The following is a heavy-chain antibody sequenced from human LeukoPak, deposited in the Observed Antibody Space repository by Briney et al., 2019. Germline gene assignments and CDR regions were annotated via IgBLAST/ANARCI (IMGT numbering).Heavy chain of an antibody. CDR1: GGSFSGYY. CDR2: SKHSGGT. Sequence: SETLSLTCAVYGGSFSGYYWSWIRQPPGKGLEWIGESKHSGGTNYNPSLKSRVTISVDTSKKQFPLTLTSVTAADTAVYYCARGQWEVRGIIITQLDYWGQGTLVTVSS. V-gene: IGHV4-34*01. D-gene: IGHD3-10*01. J-gene: IGHJ4*02. CDR3: ARGQWEVRGIIITQLDY.